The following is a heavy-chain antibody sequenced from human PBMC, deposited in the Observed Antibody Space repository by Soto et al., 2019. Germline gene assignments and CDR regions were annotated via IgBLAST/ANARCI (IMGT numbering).Heavy chain of an antibody. D-gene: IGHD3-22*01. CDR1: GFSFGTYA. Sequence: PGGSLRLSCSGSGFSFGTYAIHWVRQAPGKGLEYVSAISDDGGTTYYADSVKGRFTISRDNSKKSLYLQMSSLRAEDTAVYYCVKPPAYYIDSTTYDSVWGQGSLVTVSS. J-gene: IGHJ4*02. V-gene: IGHV3-64D*06. CDR2: ISDDGGTT. CDR3: VKPPAYYIDSTTYDSV.